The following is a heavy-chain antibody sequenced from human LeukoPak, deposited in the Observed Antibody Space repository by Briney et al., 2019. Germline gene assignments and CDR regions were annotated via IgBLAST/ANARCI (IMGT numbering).Heavy chain of an antibody. V-gene: IGHV4-39*07. CDR3: ARGLRFLEWLLRFDP. J-gene: IGHJ5*02. D-gene: IGHD3-3*01. CDR1: GGSISSSSYY. CDR2: IYYSGST. Sequence: SETLSLTCTVSGGSISSSSYYWGWIRQPPGKGLEWIGSIYYSGSTYYNPSLKSRVTISVDTSKNQFSLKLSSVTAADTAVYYCARGLRFLEWLLRFDPWGQGTLVTVSS.